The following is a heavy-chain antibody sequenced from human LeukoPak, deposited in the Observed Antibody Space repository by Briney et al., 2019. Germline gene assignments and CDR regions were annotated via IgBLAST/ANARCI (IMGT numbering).Heavy chain of an antibody. J-gene: IGHJ4*02. V-gene: IGHV3-48*01. CDR1: GFTFDDYA. D-gene: IGHD3-22*01. CDR3: ARKSGSSGYPFDY. Sequence: SLRLSCAASGFTFDDYAMHWVRRAPGKGLEWVSYITSSSSTMYYADAVEGRFAISRDNAKNSLYLQMNSLRAEDTAVYYCARKSGSSGYPFDYWGQGTLVTVSS. CDR2: ITSSSSTM.